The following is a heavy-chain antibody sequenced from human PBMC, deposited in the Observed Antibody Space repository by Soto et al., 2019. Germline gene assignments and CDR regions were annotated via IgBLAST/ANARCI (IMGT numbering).Heavy chain of an antibody. CDR2: IDHSGST. J-gene: IGHJ6*02. CDR1: GGSFSGYY. Sequence: SETLSLTCAVYGGSFSGYYWSWIRQSPEKGLEWIGEIDHSGSTNYNPSLKSRATISVDRSKNQFSLKLSSVTAADTAVYYCARDYGSGTRYYYYGMDVWGQGTTVTVSS. CDR3: ARDYGSGTRYYYYGMDV. D-gene: IGHD3-10*01. V-gene: IGHV4-34*01.